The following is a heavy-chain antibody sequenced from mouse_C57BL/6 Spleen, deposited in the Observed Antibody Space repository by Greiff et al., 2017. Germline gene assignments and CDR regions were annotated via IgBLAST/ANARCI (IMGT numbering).Heavy chain of an antibody. J-gene: IGHJ2*01. Sequence: QVQLKQSGPELVKPGASVKLSCKASGYTFTSYDINWVKQRPGQGLEWIGWIYPGDGSTKYNEKFKGKATLTVDTSSSTAYMELHSLTSEDSAVYYCARSGYYLDYWGQGTTLTGSS. CDR3: ARSGYYLDY. CDR2: IYPGDGST. CDR1: GYTFTSYD. D-gene: IGHD1-3*01. V-gene: IGHV1-85*01.